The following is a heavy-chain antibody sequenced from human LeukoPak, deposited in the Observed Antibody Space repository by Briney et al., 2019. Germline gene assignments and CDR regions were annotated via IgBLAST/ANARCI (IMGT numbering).Heavy chain of an antibody. D-gene: IGHD1-26*01. Sequence: PSETLSLTCAVYGGSFSGYYWTWIRQSPGKGLEWIGEINHRGNTNYMPSLMSRVSISVDTSKSQFSLRLNSVTAADTAMYYCARGIWEDARLSQGNWFDPWGRGTLVIVSS. V-gene: IGHV4-34*01. CDR3: ARGIWEDARLSQGNWFDP. CDR1: GGSFSGYY. CDR2: INHRGNT. J-gene: IGHJ5*02.